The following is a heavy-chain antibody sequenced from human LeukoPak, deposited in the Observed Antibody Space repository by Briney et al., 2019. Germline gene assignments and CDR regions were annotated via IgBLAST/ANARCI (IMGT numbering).Heavy chain of an antibody. D-gene: IGHD1-26*01. CDR1: GYTFASYW. J-gene: IGHJ4*02. Sequence: GESLKISCKGSGYTFASYWIGWVRQMPGKGLEWMGIIDPRDSETRYSPSFQGQVTISVDKSITTAYLQWSSLKASDTAIYYCARQASGNFDYWGQGTLVTVSS. CDR2: IDPRDSET. V-gene: IGHV5-51*01. CDR3: ARQASGNFDY.